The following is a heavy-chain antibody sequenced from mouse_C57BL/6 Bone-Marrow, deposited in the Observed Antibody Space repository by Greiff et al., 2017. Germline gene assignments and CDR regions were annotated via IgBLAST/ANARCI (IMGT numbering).Heavy chain of an antibody. Sequence: EVKLVESEGGLVQPGSSMKLSCTASGFTFSDYHMAWVRQVPEKGLEWVANINYDGSSTYYLDSLKSRFIISRDNAKNILYLQMSSLKSEDTATYYCARESYDYDLDYWGQGTTLTVSS. CDR3: ARESYDYDLDY. J-gene: IGHJ2*01. V-gene: IGHV5-16*01. CDR1: GFTFSDYH. D-gene: IGHD2-4*01. CDR2: INYDGSST.